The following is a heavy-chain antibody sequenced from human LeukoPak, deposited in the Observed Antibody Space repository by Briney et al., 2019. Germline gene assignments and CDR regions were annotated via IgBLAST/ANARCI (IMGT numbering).Heavy chain of an antibody. CDR2: INSGSSTI. CDR3: ARVLLERPGIDSFDM. D-gene: IGHD1-1*01. Sequence: GGSLRLSCGASGFRLGSYSMDWVRQAPGKGLEWVSHINSGSSTIYYADSVKGRFTISRDNAGNSLYLQMNSLRDEDTAVYYCARVLLERPGIDSFDMWGQGTVVTVSS. V-gene: IGHV3-48*02. CDR1: GFRLGSYS. J-gene: IGHJ3*02.